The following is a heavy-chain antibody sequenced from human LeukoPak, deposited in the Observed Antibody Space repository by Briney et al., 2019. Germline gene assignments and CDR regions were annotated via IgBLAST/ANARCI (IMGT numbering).Heavy chain of an antibody. V-gene: IGHV4-59*01. D-gene: IGHD6-19*01. CDR1: GGSISSYY. Sequence: SETLSLTCTVSGGSISSYYWSWIRQPPGKGLEWIGYIYNSGSTNYNPSLKSRVTISVDTSKNQFSLKLSSVTAADTAVYYCAKGGIAVASTSYYYYMDVWGKGTTVTSSS. CDR2: IYNSGST. CDR3: AKGGIAVASTSYYYYMDV. J-gene: IGHJ6*03.